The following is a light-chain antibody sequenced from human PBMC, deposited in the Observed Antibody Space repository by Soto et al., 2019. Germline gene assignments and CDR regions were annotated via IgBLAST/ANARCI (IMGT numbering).Light chain of an antibody. CDR2: GAS. J-gene: IGKJ1*01. V-gene: IGKV3-20*01. CDR3: QQYGSSGT. Sequence: MTQSALNLFQSAGESATLSCRAIQSVSNNYLAWYAQKPGQAPRPLIHGASNTATGIPDRFSGSGSGTDFTLTISRQDPEDFAVYYCQQYGSSGTFGQGTKV. CDR1: QSVSNNY.